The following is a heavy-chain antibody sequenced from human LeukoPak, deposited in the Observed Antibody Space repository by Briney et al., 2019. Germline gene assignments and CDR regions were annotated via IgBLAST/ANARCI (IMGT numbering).Heavy chain of an antibody. Sequence: ASVKVSCQAFGYTFTSYDSNWVRQATGQGREWMGWMNTNSGNTDYAQKFQGRVTMTRNTSISTAYMELSSLRSEDTAVYYCARAWRIAAAVAGDWGQGTLVTVSS. CDR1: GYTFTSYD. CDR3: ARAWRIAAAVAGD. D-gene: IGHD6-13*01. J-gene: IGHJ4*02. V-gene: IGHV1-8*01. CDR2: MNTNSGNT.